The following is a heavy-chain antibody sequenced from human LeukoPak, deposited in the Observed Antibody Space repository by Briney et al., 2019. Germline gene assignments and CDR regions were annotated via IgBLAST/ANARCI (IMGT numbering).Heavy chain of an antibody. CDR1: GGSFSVYY. Sequence: SETLSLTCAVYGGSFSVYYWSCIRQPPGKCLEWIWEINHCGSTKYNPSLNSRVTISVVTSKKQFSLKLRSVTAGDTAVYYCARGPFSSGWYGWFDPRGQGTLVTVSS. D-gene: IGHD6-19*01. CDR2: INHCGST. CDR3: ARGPFSSGWYGWFDP. J-gene: IGHJ5*02. V-gene: IGHV4-34*01.